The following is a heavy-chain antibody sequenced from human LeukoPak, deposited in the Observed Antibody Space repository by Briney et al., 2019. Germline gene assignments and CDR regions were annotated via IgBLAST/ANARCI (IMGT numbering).Heavy chain of an antibody. V-gene: IGHV3-21*01. D-gene: IGHD1-7*01. J-gene: IGHJ4*02. CDR1: GFTFSSYS. Sequence: GGSLRLSCAASGFTFSSYSMNRVRQAPGKGLEWVSSISSSSSYIFYADSVKGRFTISRDNAKNSLYLQMNSLRAEDTAVYYCARLKALGSWNYRSTTYYFDYWGQGTLVTVSS. CDR3: ARLKALGSWNYRSTTYYFDY. CDR2: ISSSSSYI.